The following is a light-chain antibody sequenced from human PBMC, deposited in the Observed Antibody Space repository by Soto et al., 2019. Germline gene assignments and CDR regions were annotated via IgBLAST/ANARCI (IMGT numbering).Light chain of an antibody. CDR3: QQYGITPPT. CDR1: QGVXSRY. V-gene: IGKV3-20*01. J-gene: IGKJ1*01. Sequence: IELTQSPCTLSLSPGERATLSCRASQGVXSRYLAWYQQKPGQAPRLPXDCASSTATGGPDRLSGSGSATAFTLPISRREPDDFVVYYCQQYGITPPTFGQGTKVDIK. CDR2: CAS.